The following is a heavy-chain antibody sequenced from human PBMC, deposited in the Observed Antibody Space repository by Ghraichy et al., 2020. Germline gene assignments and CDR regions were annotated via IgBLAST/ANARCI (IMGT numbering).Heavy chain of an antibody. CDR2: TYYRSKSYN. CDR1: GDSVSSNSAA. J-gene: IGHJ4*02. D-gene: IGHD1-14*01. V-gene: IGHV6-1*01. CDR3: ARSTGSYYDS. Sequence: SETLSLTCAISGDSVSSNSAAWTWIRQSPSRGLEWLGRTYYRSKSYNDYAVSVKGRITISPDTSRNKFSLQLNSVTPEDTAVYYCARSTGSYYDSWGQGTLVTVSS.